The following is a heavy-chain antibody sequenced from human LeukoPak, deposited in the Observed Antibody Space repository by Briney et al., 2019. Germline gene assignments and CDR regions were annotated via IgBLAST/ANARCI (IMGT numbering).Heavy chain of an antibody. CDR2: IKSKTDGGTT. J-gene: IGHJ2*01. CDR1: GFTFSNAW. CDR3: TTRWLLWGKYFDL. Sequence: GGSLRLSCAASGFTFSNAWMSWVRRAPGKGLEWVGRIKSKTDGGTTDYAAPVKGRFTISRDDSKNTLYLQMNSLKTEDTAVYYCTTRWLLWGKYFDLWGRGTLVTVSS. D-gene: IGHD2-15*01. V-gene: IGHV3-15*01.